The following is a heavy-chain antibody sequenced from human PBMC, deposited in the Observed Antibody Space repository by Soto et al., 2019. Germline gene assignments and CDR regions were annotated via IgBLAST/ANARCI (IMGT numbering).Heavy chain of an antibody. CDR3: ARTSSSSPLDY. D-gene: IGHD6-13*01. CDR1: GGSFSGYY. V-gene: IGHV4-34*01. J-gene: IGHJ4*02. CDR2: INHSGST. Sequence: QVLLQQWGAGLLKPSETLSLTCAVYGGSFSGYYWTWIRQPPGKGLEWIGEINHSGSTKYNPSLMSRATISVDTSKNQFSLNLNSATAADTAVYYCARTSSSSPLDYWGQGTLVTVSS.